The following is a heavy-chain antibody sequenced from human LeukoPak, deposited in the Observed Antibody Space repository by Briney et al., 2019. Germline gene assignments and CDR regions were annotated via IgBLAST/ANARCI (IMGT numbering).Heavy chain of an antibody. CDR1: GYTFTGYY. D-gene: IGHD4-17*01. Sequence: VASVTVSCQASGYTFTGYYMHWVRPAAGQGREWVGWIHPNSGGTNYAQTLQGKVPMTRDTSISTASMELSRLRSDDTAVYYCARDHYGDYIPGVQGWFDPWGQGTLVTVSS. J-gene: IGHJ5*02. CDR2: IHPNSGGT. V-gene: IGHV1-2*02. CDR3: ARDHYGDYIPGVQGWFDP.